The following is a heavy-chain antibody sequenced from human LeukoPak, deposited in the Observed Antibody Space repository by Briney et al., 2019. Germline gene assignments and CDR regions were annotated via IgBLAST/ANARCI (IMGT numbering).Heavy chain of an antibody. Sequence: GGSLRLSCAASGFSFSSYGMHWVRQAPGKGLEWVAIISYDGSNKYYADSVKGRFTISRDNSKNTLYLQMNSLRAEDTAVYYCARFRYSSGWGADYYYYGMDVWGQGTTVTVSS. J-gene: IGHJ6*02. D-gene: IGHD6-19*01. CDR1: GFSFSSYG. CDR3: ARFRYSSGWGADYYYYGMDV. CDR2: ISYDGSNK. V-gene: IGHV3-30*03.